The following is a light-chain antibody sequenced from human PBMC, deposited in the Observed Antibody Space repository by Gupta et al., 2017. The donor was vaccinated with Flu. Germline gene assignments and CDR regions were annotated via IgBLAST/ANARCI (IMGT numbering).Light chain of an antibody. J-gene: IGKJ1*01. CDR3: QQEGGLLWT. V-gene: IGKV3-20*01. CDR2: GTT. Sequence: ETVLTQSPGTLSLSPGERATLSCRASQSVSSNYLAWYQQRPGQAPRLLIYGTTTRATGIPDRFSGSGSGTDFTLTISRLEPDDFAVYYCQQEGGLLWTFGQGTKV. CDR1: QSVSSNY.